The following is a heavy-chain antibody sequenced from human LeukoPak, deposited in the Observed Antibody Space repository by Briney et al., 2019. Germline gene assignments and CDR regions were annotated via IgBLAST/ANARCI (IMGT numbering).Heavy chain of an antibody. J-gene: IGHJ3*02. CDR1: GFTFSTYG. CDR3: ARDMTPAGDYAFDI. D-gene: IGHD4-17*01. Sequence: PGRSLRLSCAASGFTFSTYGIHWVRQAPGKGLEWVAVISYDGSHKYYADSVKGRFTISGDNSKNTLCLQMNSLRAEDTALYYCARDMTPAGDYAFDIWGQGTMVTVSS. V-gene: IGHV3-30*03. CDR2: ISYDGSHK.